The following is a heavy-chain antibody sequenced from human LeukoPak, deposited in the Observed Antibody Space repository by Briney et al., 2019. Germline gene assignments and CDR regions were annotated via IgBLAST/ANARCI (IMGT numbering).Heavy chain of an antibody. V-gene: IGHV1-2*02. CDR3: ARSIIAAAGAPYNWFDP. Sequence: GASVKVSCKASGYTFTGYYMHWVRQAPGQGLEWMGWINPNSGGTNYAQKFQGRVTMTRDTSISTAYMELSRLRSDDTAVYYCARSIIAAAGAPYNWFDPWGQGTLVTVSS. CDR1: GYTFTGYY. J-gene: IGHJ5*02. D-gene: IGHD6-13*01. CDR2: INPNSGGT.